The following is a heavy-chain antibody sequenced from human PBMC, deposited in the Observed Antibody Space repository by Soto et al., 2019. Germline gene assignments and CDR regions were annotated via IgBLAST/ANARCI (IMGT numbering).Heavy chain of an antibody. CDR1: GGSFSGYY. V-gene: IGHV4-34*01. Sequence: QVQLQQWGAGLLKPSETLSLTCAVYGGSFSGYYWSWIRQPPGKGLEWIGEINHSGSTNYNPSLKGRVTISVDTSKNQFSLKLNSVTAADTAVYYGARGVSGDYGGFDYWGQGTLVTVSS. D-gene: IGHD4-17*01. CDR2: INHSGST. CDR3: ARGVSGDYGGFDY. J-gene: IGHJ4*02.